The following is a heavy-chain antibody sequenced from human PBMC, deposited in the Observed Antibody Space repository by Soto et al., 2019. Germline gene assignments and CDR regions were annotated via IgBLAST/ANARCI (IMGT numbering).Heavy chain of an antibody. Sequence: GGSLRLSCAASGFTFSNAWMNWVRQAPGKGLEWVGRIKSKTDGGKTDYAAPVKGRVTISRDESKNTLYLQMNSLKTEDTAVYYCTTVTVVAAARRRFYYGMDVWGQGTTVTVSS. D-gene: IGHD6-13*01. V-gene: IGHV3-15*07. CDR3: TTVTVVAAARRRFYYGMDV. CDR1: GFTFSNAW. CDR2: IKSKTDGGKT. J-gene: IGHJ6*02.